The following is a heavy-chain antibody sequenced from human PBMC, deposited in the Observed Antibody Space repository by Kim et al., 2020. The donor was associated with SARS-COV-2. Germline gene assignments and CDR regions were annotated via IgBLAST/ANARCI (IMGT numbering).Heavy chain of an antibody. CDR1: GFTFSDYY. D-gene: IGHD6-13*01. V-gene: IGHV3-11*03. CDR3: ASAGYSSSWYRAFDI. CDR2: ISSSSSYT. Sequence: GGSLRLSCAASGFTFSDYYMSWIRQAPGKGLEWVSYISSSSSYTNYADSVKGRFTISRDNAKNSLYLQMNSLRAEDTAVYYCASAGYSSSWYRAFDIWGQGTMVTVSS. J-gene: IGHJ3*02.